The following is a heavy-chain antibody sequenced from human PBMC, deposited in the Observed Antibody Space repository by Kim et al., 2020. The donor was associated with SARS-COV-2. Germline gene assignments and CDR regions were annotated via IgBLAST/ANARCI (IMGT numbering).Heavy chain of an antibody. V-gene: IGHV3-33*06. J-gene: IGHJ3*02. CDR3: AKDRLYGIAIDAFDI. Sequence: GGSLRLSCAASGFTFSSYGMHWVRQAPGKGLEWVAVIWYDGSNKYYADSVKGRFTISRDNSKNTLYLQMNSLRAEDTAVYYCAKDRLYGIAIDAFDIWGQGTMVTVSS. CDR2: IWYDGSNK. D-gene: IGHD6-13*01. CDR1: GFTFSSYG.